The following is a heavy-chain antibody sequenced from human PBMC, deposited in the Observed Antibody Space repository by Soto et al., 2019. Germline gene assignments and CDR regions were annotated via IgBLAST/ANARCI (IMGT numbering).Heavy chain of an antibody. CDR1: GGTFSSYA. V-gene: IGHV1-69*13. D-gene: IGHD1-1*01. J-gene: IGHJ3*02. Sequence: SSVKVSCKASGGTFSSYAISWVRQAPGQGLEWMGGIIPIFGTANYAQKFPGTVTITADEPTSTAYMELSSLRSEDTAVYYCARGLAGWKNRDDAFESWGQGTMVTVS. CDR3: ARGLAGWKNRDDAFES. CDR2: IIPIFGTA.